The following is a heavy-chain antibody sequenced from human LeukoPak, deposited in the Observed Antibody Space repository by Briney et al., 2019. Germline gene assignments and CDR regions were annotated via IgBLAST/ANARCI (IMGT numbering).Heavy chain of an antibody. Sequence: ASVKVSCKASGYTFTSYGISWVRQAPGQGLEWMGWISAYNGNTNYAQKLQGRVTMTTDTSTSTAYMELRSLRSDDTAVYYCASSNRGYDSSGYHSNWFDPWGQGTLVTVSS. V-gene: IGHV1-18*01. CDR2: ISAYNGNT. CDR1: GYTFTSYG. D-gene: IGHD3-22*01. CDR3: ASSNRGYDSSGYHSNWFDP. J-gene: IGHJ5*02.